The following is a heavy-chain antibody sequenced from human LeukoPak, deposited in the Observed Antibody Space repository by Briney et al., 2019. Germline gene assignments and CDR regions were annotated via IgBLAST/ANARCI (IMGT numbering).Heavy chain of an antibody. D-gene: IGHD6-13*01. CDR1: GFTFSSYS. J-gene: IGHJ6*03. CDR2: ISSSSSYI. CDR3: ARRIAAADHYMDV. Sequence: GGSLRLSCAASGFTFSSYSMNWVRQAPGKGLEWVSSISSSSSYIYYADSVKGRFTISRDNAKNSLYLQMNSLRAEDTAVYYCARRIAAADHYMDVWGRGTTVTISS. V-gene: IGHV3-21*01.